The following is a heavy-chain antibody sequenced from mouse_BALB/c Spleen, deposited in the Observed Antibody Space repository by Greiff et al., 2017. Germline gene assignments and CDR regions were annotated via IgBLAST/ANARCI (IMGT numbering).Heavy chain of an antibody. V-gene: IGHV3-2*02. CDR3: ALIYYYSYRFAY. CDR1: GYSITSDYA. CDR2: ISYSGST. J-gene: IGHJ3*01. Sequence: EVQLQESGPGLVKPSQSLSLTCTVTGYSITSDYAWNWIRQFPGNQLEWMGYISYSGSTSYNPSLKSRISITRDTSKNQFFLQLNSVTTEDTATYYCALIYYYSYRFAYWGQGTLVTVSA. D-gene: IGHD1-2*01.